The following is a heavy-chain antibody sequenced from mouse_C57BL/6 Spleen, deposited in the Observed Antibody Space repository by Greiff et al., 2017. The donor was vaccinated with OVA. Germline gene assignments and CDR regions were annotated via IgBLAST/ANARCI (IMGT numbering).Heavy chain of an antibody. Sequence: EVKVVESGGGLVQPGGSLKLSCAASGFTFSDYYTYWVRQTPEKRLEWVAYISNGGGSTYYPDTVKGRFTIPRDKAKTTLYLQMSRLKSEDAALYYCARVYEYEAWFAYWGKGTLVTVSA. CDR2: ISNGGGST. D-gene: IGHD2-4*01. V-gene: IGHV5-12*01. CDR3: ARVYEYEAWFAY. CDR1: GFTFSDYY. J-gene: IGHJ3*01.